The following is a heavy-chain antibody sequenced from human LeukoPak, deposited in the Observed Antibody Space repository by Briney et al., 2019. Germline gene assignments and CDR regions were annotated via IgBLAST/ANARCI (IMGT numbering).Heavy chain of an antibody. CDR1: GFTFGSYA. J-gene: IGHJ4*02. CDR3: ARGHEPMIVVVLDY. Sequence: GGSLRLSCAASGFTFGSYAMHWVRQAPGKGLEWAAVISYDGSNKYYADSVKGRFTISRDNSKNTLYLQMNSLRAEDTAVYYCARGHEPMIVVVLDYWGQGTLVTVSS. D-gene: IGHD3-22*01. V-gene: IGHV3-30-3*01. CDR2: ISYDGSNK.